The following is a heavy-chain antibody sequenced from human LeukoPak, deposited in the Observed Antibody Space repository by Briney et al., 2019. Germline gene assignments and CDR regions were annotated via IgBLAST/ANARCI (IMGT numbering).Heavy chain of an antibody. Sequence: GGSLRLSCAASGFTFGSYAMSWVRQAPGKGLEWVATISGSGGNTYYADSVKGRFTISRDNAKNSLYLQMNSLRVEDTAVYYFARDRHGDTGYWYFDLWGSGTLVTVSS. CDR1: GFTFGSYA. J-gene: IGHJ2*01. D-gene: IGHD4-17*01. CDR3: ARDRHGDTGYWYFDL. V-gene: IGHV3-23*01. CDR2: ISGSGGNT.